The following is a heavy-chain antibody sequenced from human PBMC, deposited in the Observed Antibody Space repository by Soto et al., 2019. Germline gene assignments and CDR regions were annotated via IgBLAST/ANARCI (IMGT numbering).Heavy chain of an antibody. V-gene: IGHV4-59*01. D-gene: IGHD3-22*01. CDR1: GGSISSYY. J-gene: IGHJ4*02. CDR2: IHYSGST. Sequence: SETLSLTCTVSGGSISSYYWSWIRQPPGKGLEWIGNIHYSGSTNYNPSLKSRVTMSADTSKNQFSLKLNSVTAADTAVYYCARMNYYDTSGYPFDYWGQGMMVTVSS. CDR3: ARMNYYDTSGYPFDY.